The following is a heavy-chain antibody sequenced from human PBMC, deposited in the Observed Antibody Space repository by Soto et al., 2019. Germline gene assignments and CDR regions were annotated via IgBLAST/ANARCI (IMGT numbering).Heavy chain of an antibody. Sequence: SETLSLTCTVSGGSISSSSYYWGWIRQPPGKGLEWIGSIYYSGSTYYNPSLKSRVTISVDTSKNQFSLKLSSVTAADTAVYYCAIHINLCWFDPWGQGTLFTVSS. CDR1: GGSISSSSYY. V-gene: IGHV4-39*01. D-gene: IGHD1-20*01. CDR2: IYYSGST. J-gene: IGHJ5*02. CDR3: AIHINLCWFDP.